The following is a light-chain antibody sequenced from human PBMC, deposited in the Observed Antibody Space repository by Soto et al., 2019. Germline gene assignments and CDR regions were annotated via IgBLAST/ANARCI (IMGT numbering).Light chain of an antibody. CDR1: QSVGSN. Sequence: EIVMTQSPATLSVSPGESATLSCRASQSVGSNLAWFQQKPGQAPRLLIYGASTRATGIPASFSGRGSGTAFTLTTSSLQSEEFGGYDWKQQNDWPPVTFGGGTKVEI. CDR2: GAS. J-gene: IGKJ4*01. V-gene: IGKV3-15*01. CDR3: KQQNDWPPVT.